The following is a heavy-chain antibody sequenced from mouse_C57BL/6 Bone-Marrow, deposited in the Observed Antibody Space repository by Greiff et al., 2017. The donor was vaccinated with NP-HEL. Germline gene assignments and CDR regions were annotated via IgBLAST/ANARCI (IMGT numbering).Heavy chain of an antibody. CDR1: GFTFTDYY. CDR3: ARHYKYFDY. Sequence: DVKLVESGGGLVQPGGSLSLSCAASGFTFTDYYMSWVRQPPGKALEWLGFIRNKANGYTTEYNASVKGRFTISRDNSQSILYLQMNALRAEDSATYYCARHYKYFDYWGQGTTLTVSS. J-gene: IGHJ2*01. V-gene: IGHV7-3*01. CDR2: IRNKANGYTT. D-gene: IGHD2-12*01.